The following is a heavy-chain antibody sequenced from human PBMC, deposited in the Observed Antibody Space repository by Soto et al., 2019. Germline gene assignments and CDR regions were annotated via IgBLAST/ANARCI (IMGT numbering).Heavy chain of an antibody. V-gene: IGHV1-69*02. D-gene: IGHD6-19*01. CDR2: IIPILGIA. J-gene: IGHJ3*02. CDR3: ANMGLAVAASAFDI. CDR1: GGTFSSYT. Sequence: GASVKVSCKASGGTFSSYTISWVRQAPGQGLEWMGRIIPILGIANYAQKFQGRVTITADKSTSTAYMELSSLRSEDTAVYYCANMGLAVAASAFDIWGQGTMVTVSS.